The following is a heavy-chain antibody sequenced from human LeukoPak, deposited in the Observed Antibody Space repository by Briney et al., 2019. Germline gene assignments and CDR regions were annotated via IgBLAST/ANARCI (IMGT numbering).Heavy chain of an antibody. CDR2: IYSGGST. Sequence: GGSLRLSCAASGFTVSSNYMSWVRQAPGKGLEWVSVIYSGGSTYYADSVKGRFTISRDNSKNTLYLQMNSLRAEDTAVYYCAGDKKGYGEYADFDYWGQGTLVTVSS. D-gene: IGHD4-17*01. CDR3: AGDKKGYGEYADFDY. V-gene: IGHV3-66*01. J-gene: IGHJ4*02. CDR1: GFTVSSNY.